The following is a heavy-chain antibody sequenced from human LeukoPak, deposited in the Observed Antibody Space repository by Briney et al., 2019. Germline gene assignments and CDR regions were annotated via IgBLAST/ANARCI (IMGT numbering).Heavy chain of an antibody. V-gene: IGHV3-23*01. J-gene: IGHJ4*02. CDR2: ISGSGGST. CDR3: AKDQEAWGCSYPYFDY. Sequence: PGGSLRLSCAASGFTFSSYAMSWVRQAPGKGLEWVSAISGSGGSTYYADSVKGRFTISRDNSKNTLYLQMNSLRAEDTAVYYCAKDQEAWGCSYPYFDYWGQGTLVTVSS. D-gene: IGHD5-18*01. CDR1: GFTFSSYA.